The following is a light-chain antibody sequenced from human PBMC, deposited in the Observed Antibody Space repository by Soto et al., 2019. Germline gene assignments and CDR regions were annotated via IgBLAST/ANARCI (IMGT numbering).Light chain of an antibody. Sequence: QLVLTQPASVSGSPGQSITISCTGTSSDVGGYNYVSWYQQHPGKAPKLMIFEVSNRPSGVSNRFSGSKSGNTASLTISGLQAEDEADYYCSSSTSITTLDVFGTGTKVTVL. V-gene: IGLV2-14*01. CDR1: SSDVGGYNY. CDR3: SSSTSITTLDV. CDR2: EVS. J-gene: IGLJ1*01.